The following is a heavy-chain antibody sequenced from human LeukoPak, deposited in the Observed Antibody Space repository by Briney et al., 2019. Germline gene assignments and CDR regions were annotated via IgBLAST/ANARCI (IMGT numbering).Heavy chain of an antibody. CDR3: ARDRAWNYFDY. CDR2: ISNDGSRK. V-gene: IGHV3-30*03. Sequence: PGGSLRLSCAPSEFTFSRHGMHWVRQAPGKGLEWVAIISNDGSRKYYAHSVEGRFTISRDNSKYTLYLQMDSLRAEDTAVYYCARDRAWNYFDYWGQGTLVTVSS. J-gene: IGHJ4*02. D-gene: IGHD3-3*01. CDR1: EFTFSRHG.